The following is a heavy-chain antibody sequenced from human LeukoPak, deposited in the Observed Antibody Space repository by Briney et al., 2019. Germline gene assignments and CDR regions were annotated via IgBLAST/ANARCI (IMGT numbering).Heavy chain of an antibody. J-gene: IGHJ6*03. Sequence: GGSLRLSCAASGFIFSNYGMHWVRQAPGKGLDWVSYISSSGSTIYYADSVKGRFTISRDNAKNSLYLQMNSLRAEDTAVYYCARDASGSSPYYYYMDVWGKGTTVTVSS. CDR3: ARDASGSSPYYYYMDV. D-gene: IGHD6-6*01. V-gene: IGHV3-48*04. CDR2: ISSSGSTI. CDR1: GFIFSNYG.